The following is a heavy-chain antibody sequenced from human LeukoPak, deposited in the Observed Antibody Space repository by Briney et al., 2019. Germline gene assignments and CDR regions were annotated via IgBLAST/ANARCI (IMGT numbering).Heavy chain of an antibody. CDR1: RFTFRRSD. V-gene: IGHV3-30*02. Sequence: GGSLRLSCAASRFTFRRSDMHWVRQAPGKGLEWVAFIRSDGSNSYYADSVKGRFTISRDNSNNNLYLQMNSLKLEDTAVYFCARNLGYYAVDYWGQGTLVTVSS. D-gene: IGHD1-26*01. J-gene: IGHJ4*02. CDR2: IRSDGSNS. CDR3: ARNLGYYAVDY.